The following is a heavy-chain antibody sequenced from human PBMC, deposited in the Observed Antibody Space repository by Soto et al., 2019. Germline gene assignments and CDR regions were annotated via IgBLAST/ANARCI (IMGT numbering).Heavy chain of an antibody. J-gene: IGHJ4*02. CDR3: ARDRSGGLLDY. V-gene: IGHV3-30-3*01. CDR1: GYTFSIYA. D-gene: IGHD2-15*01. Sequence: GGSMRLSCAASGYTFSIYAMHWVRQAPGKGLEWVAVISYGGSNKYYADSVKGRFTISRDNSKNTLYLQMNSLRAEDTAVYYCARDRSGGLLDYWGQGTLVTV. CDR2: ISYGGSNK.